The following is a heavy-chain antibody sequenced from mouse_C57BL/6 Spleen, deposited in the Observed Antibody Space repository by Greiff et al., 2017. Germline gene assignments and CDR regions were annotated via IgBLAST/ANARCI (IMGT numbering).Heavy chain of an antibody. CDR3: ARQDDYDEGFDY. D-gene: IGHD2-4*01. CDR1: GYAFTNYL. J-gene: IGHJ2*01. CDR2: INPGSGGT. V-gene: IGHV1-54*01. Sequence: QVQLQQSGAELVRPGTSVKVSCKASGYAFTNYLIEWVKQRPGQGLEWIGVINPGSGGTNYNEKFKGKATLTADKSSSTAYMQLSSLTSEDSAVYFCARQDDYDEGFDYGGQGTTLTVSS.